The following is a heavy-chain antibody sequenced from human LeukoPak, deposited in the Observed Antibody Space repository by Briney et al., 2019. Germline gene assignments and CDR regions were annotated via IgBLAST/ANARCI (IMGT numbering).Heavy chain of an antibody. CDR3: ARAWVRHELPFDY. CDR2: IKQDGTEK. Sequence: GGSLRLSSAASGFTFSSYWKSWVRQAPGEGLEWVANIKQDGTEKYYMDSVKGRFSISRDNPKNSLYLQMNSLRAEDTAVYYCARAWVRHELPFDYWGQGTLVTVSS. D-gene: IGHD1-1*01. V-gene: IGHV3-7*05. J-gene: IGHJ4*02. CDR1: GFTFSSYW.